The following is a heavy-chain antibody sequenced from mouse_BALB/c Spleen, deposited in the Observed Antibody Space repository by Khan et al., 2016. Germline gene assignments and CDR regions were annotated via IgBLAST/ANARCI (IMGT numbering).Heavy chain of an antibody. D-gene: IGHD1-3*01. CDR1: GDSITSGY. J-gene: IGHJ4*01. CDR2: ISYSGST. V-gene: IGHV3-8*02. CDR3: ASNDNRENVVDY. Sequence: EVQLQESGPSLVKPSQTLSLTCSVTGDSITSGYWNWLRKFPGKKLEYMGYISYSGSTYYNPSLKSRISITRDTSKNQYYLQLNSVTTENTATYYCASNDNRENVVDYWGQGTSVTVSS.